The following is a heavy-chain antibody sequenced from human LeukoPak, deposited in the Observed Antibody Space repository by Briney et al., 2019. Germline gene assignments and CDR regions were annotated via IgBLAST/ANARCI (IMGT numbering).Heavy chain of an antibody. CDR3: ARVRLLWYYYYYGMDV. V-gene: IGHV4-34*01. CDR1: GGSFSGYY. CDR2: INHSGST. J-gene: IGHJ6*02. D-gene: IGHD3-3*01. Sequence: PSETLSLTCAVYGGSFSGYYWSWLRQPPGKGLEWIGEINHSGSTNYNPSLKSRVTISVDTSKNQFSLKLSSVTAADTAVYYCARVRLLWYYYYYGMDVWGQGTTVTVSS.